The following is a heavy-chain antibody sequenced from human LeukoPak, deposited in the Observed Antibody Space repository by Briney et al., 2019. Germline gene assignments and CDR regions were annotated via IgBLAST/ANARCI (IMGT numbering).Heavy chain of an antibody. CDR1: GGSISSYY. V-gene: IGHV4-4*07. J-gene: IGHJ4*02. CDR3: ARQIASAGTAGFDF. D-gene: IGHD6-13*01. CDR2: IYSTGST. Sequence: PSETLSLTCTVSGGSISSYYWSWIRQPAGKGLEWIGRIYSTGSTNYNPSLKSRVTMSVDTSKNQFSLRLRSVTAADTAVYYCARQIASAGTAGFDFWGQGALITVSS.